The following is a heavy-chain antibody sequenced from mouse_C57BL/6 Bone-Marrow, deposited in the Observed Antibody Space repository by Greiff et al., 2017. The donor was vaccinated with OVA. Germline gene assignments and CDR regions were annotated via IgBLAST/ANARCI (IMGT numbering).Heavy chain of an antibody. CDR3: ARGRLRRDWYFDV. J-gene: IGHJ1*03. CDR2: IYIGNGYT. Sequence: EVKLMESGAELVRPGSSVKMSCKTSGYTFTSYGINWVKQRPGQGLEWIGYIYIGNGYTEYNEKFKGKATLTSDTSSSTAYMQLSSLTSEDSAIYFCARGRLRRDWYFDVWGTGTTVTVSS. D-gene: IGHD2-4*01. CDR1: GYTFTSYG. V-gene: IGHV1-58*01.